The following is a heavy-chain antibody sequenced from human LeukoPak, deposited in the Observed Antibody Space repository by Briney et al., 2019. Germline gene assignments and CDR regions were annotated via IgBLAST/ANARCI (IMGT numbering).Heavy chain of an antibody. CDR1: GGSFSGYY. D-gene: IGHD2-2*01. CDR2: INHSGST. J-gene: IGHJ4*02. CDR3: ARGAGRYCSSTSCYGAAGLIDY. Sequence: SETLSLTRAVYGGSFSGYYWSWIRQPPGKGLEWIGEINHSGSTNYNPSLKSRVTISVDTSKNQFSLKLSSVTAADTAVYYCARGAGRYCSSTSCYGAAGLIDYWGQGTLVTVSS. V-gene: IGHV4-34*01.